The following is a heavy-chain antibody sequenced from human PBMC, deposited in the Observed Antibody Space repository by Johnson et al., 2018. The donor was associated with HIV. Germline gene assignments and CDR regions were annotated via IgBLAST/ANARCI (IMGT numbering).Heavy chain of an antibody. J-gene: IGHJ3*02. V-gene: IGHV3-53*01. CDR2: IYSGGST. Sequence: VQLVESGGGLIQPGGSLRLSCAASGFTVSSNYMSWVRQAPGKGLEWVSVIYSGGSTYYADSVKGRFTISRDNSKNTLYLQMNSLRAEDTAVYYCAVGKYCSSTSCYMEDAFDIWGQGTMVTVYS. D-gene: IGHD2-2*02. CDR3: AVGKYCSSTSCYMEDAFDI. CDR1: GFTVSSNY.